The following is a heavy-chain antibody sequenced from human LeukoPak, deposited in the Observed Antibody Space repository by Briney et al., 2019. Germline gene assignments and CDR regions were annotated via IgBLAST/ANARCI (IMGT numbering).Heavy chain of an antibody. D-gene: IGHD3-10*01. Sequence: PGGSLRLSCAASGFTFNTYNMNWVRQAPGQGLEWVSSITSSSSYIYYADSVKGRFTISRDNAKNSLYLQMNSLRAEDTAVYYCARGGYYGSGRHHDAFDIWGQGTMVTVSS. CDR3: ARGGYYGSGRHHDAFDI. J-gene: IGHJ3*02. V-gene: IGHV3-21*01. CDR2: ITSSSSYI. CDR1: GFTFNTYN.